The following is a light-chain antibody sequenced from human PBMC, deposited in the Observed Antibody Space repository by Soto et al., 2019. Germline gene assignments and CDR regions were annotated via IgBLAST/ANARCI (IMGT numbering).Light chain of an antibody. CDR3: QQYYGAPWT. Sequence: DIVMTQSPDSLAVSLGERATINCKSSQSVLLSSNNRNYLTWYQQKPGQPPKLLIYWASTRESGVPDRFSGSGSGTDFTLTISSLQAEDVAVYYFQQYYGAPWTFGQGTKVEIK. CDR2: WAS. V-gene: IGKV4-1*01. CDR1: QSVLLSSNNRNY. J-gene: IGKJ1*01.